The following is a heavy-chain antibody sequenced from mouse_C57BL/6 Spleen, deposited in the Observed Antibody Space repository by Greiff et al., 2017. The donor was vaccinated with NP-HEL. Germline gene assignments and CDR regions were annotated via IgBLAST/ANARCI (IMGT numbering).Heavy chain of an antibody. J-gene: IGHJ2*01. CDR3: ARGYFDY. CDR1: GYTFTSYW. Sequence: QVQLQLSGAELAKPGASVKLSCKASGYTFTSYWMHWVKQRPGQGLEWIGYINPSSGYTKYNQKFKDKATLTADKYSSTAYMQLSSLTYEDSAVYYCARGYFDYWGQGTTLTVSS. V-gene: IGHV1-7*01. CDR2: INPSSGYT.